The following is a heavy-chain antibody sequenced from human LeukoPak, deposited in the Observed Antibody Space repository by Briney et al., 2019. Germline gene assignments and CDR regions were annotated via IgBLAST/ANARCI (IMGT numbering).Heavy chain of an antibody. Sequence: ASVKVSCKASGYTFTSYAMHWVRQAPGQRLEWMGWINAGNGNTKYSQKFQGRVTITRDTSASTAYMELSSLRSEDTAVYYCARDLRSGWYADYWGQGTLVTVSS. D-gene: IGHD6-19*01. CDR2: INAGNGNT. V-gene: IGHV1-3*01. J-gene: IGHJ4*02. CDR1: GYTFTSYA. CDR3: ARDLRSGWYADY.